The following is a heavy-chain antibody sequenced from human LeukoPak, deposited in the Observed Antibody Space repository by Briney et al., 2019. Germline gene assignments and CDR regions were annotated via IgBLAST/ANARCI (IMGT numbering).Heavy chain of an antibody. CDR2: IYTSGST. D-gene: IGHD5-12*01. CDR3: ARDGNSGYTCDY. Sequence: SETLSLTCTVSGGSISSYYWSWIRQPAGKGLEWIGRIYTSGSTKYNPSLQSRVTMSVDTPKNQSSLKLSSLTAPDTPGYYCARDGNSGYTCDYWGQGTLVTVSS. CDR1: GGSISSYY. J-gene: IGHJ4*02. V-gene: IGHV4-4*07.